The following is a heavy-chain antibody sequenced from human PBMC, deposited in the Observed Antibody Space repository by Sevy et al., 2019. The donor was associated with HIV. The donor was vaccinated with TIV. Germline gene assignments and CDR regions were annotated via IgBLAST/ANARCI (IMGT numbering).Heavy chain of an antibody. V-gene: IGHV3-73*01. CDR3: TTYLGYCRSTSCHYYFDN. CDR2: IRMKANSYAT. CDR1: GFTFSGSA. J-gene: IGHJ4*02. Sequence: GVSLRLSCAASGFTFSGSALHWVRQASGKGLEWVGRIRMKANSYATAYAASVKGRFTISRDDSKNSAYLQMNSLKTEDTAVYYCTTYLGYCRSTSCHYYFDNWGQGTLVTVSS. D-gene: IGHD2-2*03.